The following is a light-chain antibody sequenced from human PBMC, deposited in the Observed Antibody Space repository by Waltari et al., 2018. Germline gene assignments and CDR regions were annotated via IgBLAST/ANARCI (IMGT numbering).Light chain of an antibody. CDR1: SSDVRGYNY. V-gene: IGLV2-14*03. Sequence: QSALPQPASVSGSPGQSITPPCTGTSSDVRGYNYVSWYQHHPGKAPQLMIYDVSKRPSGVSNRFSGSKSGNTASLTIAGLQAEDEADYYCSSYTSSSTWVFGGGTKLTVL. CDR2: DVS. J-gene: IGLJ3*02. CDR3: SSYTSSSTWV.